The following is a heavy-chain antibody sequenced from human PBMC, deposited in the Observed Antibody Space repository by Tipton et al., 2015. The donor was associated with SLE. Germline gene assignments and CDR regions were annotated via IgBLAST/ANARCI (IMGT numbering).Heavy chain of an antibody. Sequence: SLRLSCAASGFTFSSYEMNWVRQAPGKGLEWVSYISSSGSTIYYADSVKGRFTISRDNSKNTLYLQMNSLRAEDTAVYYCARVPGGMDVWGQGTTVTVSS. J-gene: IGHJ6*01. CDR1: GFTFSSYE. V-gene: IGHV3-48*03. CDR3: ARVPGGMDV. CDR2: ISSSGSTI.